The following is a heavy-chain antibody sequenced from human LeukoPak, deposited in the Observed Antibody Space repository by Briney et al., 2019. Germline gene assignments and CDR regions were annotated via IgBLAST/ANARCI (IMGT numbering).Heavy chain of an antibody. J-gene: IGHJ6*03. V-gene: IGHV4-31*03. CDR2: IYYSGST. CDR1: GGSISSGGYY. Sequence: PSETLSLTCTVSGGSISSGGYYWSWIRQHPGKGLEWIGYIYYSGSTYYNPSLKGRVTISVDTSKNQFSLKLSSVTAADTAVYYCARGSPAAILDGGVDYYYYMDVWGKGTTVTVSS. D-gene: IGHD2-2*01. CDR3: ARGSPAAILDGGVDYYYYMDV.